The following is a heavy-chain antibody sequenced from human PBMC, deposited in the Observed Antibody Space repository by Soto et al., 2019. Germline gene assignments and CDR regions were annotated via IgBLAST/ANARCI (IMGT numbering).Heavy chain of an antibody. J-gene: IGHJ6*03. CDR2: IWYDGSNK. CDR1: GFTFSSYG. V-gene: IGHV3-33*01. Sequence: QVQLVESGGGVVQPGRSLRLSCAASGFTFSSYGMHWVRQAPGKGLEWVAVIWYDGSNKYYADSVKGRFTISRDNSKNTLYLQMNSLRAEDTAVYYCAREMIAAAGTVYYYMDVWGKGTTVTVSS. D-gene: IGHD6-13*01. CDR3: AREMIAAAGTVYYYMDV.